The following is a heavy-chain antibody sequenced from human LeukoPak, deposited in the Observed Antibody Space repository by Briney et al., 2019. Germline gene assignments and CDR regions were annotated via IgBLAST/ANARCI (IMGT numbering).Heavy chain of an antibody. D-gene: IGHD6-6*01. Sequence: SETLSLTCTVSGGSISSSSYYWGWIRPPPGKGLEWIGSIYYSGSTYYNPSLKSRVTISVDTSKNQFSLKLSSVTAADTAVYYCARLARNPSIAARGSPWGQGTLVTVSS. CDR3: ARLARNPSIAARGSP. CDR2: IYYSGST. V-gene: IGHV4-39*01. CDR1: GGSISSSSYY. J-gene: IGHJ5*02.